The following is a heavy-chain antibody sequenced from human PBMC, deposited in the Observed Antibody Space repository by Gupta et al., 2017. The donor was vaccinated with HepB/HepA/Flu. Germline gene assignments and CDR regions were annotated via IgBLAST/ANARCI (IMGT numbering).Heavy chain of an antibody. V-gene: IGHV2-5*02. CDR3: AHRTTYCGARCSSWVWSTFDI. CDR2: IYWDNDQ. Sequence: QITLKESGPTLVNPTQTLTLTCTFSGFSISTTGVGVGWIRQPPGQAPEWLAVIYWDNDQRYNPSLKSKVTISKDTSKNQVVLTMTNMDPVDTATYYCAHRTTYCGARCSSWVWSTFDIWGQGTMVTVSS. D-gene: IGHD2-21*01. CDR1: GFSISTTGVG. J-gene: IGHJ3*02.